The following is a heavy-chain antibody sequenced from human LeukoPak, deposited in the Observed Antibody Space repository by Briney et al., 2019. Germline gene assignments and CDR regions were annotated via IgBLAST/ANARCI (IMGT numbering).Heavy chain of an antibody. J-gene: IGHJ4*02. CDR1: GYILTNYY. CDR2: INPHSSDT. Sequence: ASVKVSCKASGYILTNYYMHWVRQAPGQGLEWMGWINPHSSDTKYAPNFRGRVTWTRDTSLNTTYMELSSLTSEDTAVYYCARDHYHKVHSVMVTAPDYWGQGTLVIVSS. V-gene: IGHV1-2*02. CDR3: ARDHYHKVHSVMVTAPDY. D-gene: IGHD2-21*02.